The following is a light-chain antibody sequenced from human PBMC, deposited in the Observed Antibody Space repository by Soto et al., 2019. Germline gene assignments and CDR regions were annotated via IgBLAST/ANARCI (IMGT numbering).Light chain of an antibody. Sequence: EIVMTQSPATLSVSPGEGATLSCRASQSVSNNLAWYQQKPGQAPRLLIYGPSTRATGVPARFSGSGSGTEFTLTISGLQSEDIAVYYCQHYFNWPYTFGQGTKLEIK. CDR2: GPS. V-gene: IGKV3-15*01. J-gene: IGKJ2*01. CDR3: QHYFNWPYT. CDR1: QSVSNN.